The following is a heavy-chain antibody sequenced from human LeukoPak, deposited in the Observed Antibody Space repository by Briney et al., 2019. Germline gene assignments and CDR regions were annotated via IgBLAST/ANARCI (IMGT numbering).Heavy chain of an antibody. CDR2: ISGSGGST. D-gene: IGHD3-3*01. Sequence: PGGSLRLSCAASGFTFSSYAMSWVRQAPGKGLEWVSAISGSGGSTYYADSVKGRFTISRDNSKNTLYLQMNSLRAEDTAVYYCAKVGKRDYDFWSGFDAFDIWGQGTMVTVSS. CDR3: AKVGKRDYDFWSGFDAFDI. CDR1: GFTFSSYA. V-gene: IGHV3-23*01. J-gene: IGHJ3*02.